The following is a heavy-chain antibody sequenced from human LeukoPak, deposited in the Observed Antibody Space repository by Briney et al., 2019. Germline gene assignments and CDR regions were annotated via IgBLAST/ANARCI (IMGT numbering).Heavy chain of an antibody. J-gene: IGHJ4*02. CDR3: ARGGSGTYYNVAY. CDR1: GYSISNGYY. D-gene: IGHD3-10*01. Sequence: SETLSLTCSVSGYSISNGYYWGWIRQSPGKGLEWIGSFYHSGSTYYNPSLKSRVTISVDTSKNQFSLRLSSVTAADTAVYYCARGGSGTYYNVAYWGQGTLVTVSS. CDR2: FYHSGST. V-gene: IGHV4-38-2*02.